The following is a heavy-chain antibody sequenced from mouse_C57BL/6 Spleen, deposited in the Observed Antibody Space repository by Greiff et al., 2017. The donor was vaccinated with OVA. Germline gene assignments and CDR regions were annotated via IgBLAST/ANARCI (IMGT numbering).Heavy chain of an antibody. V-gene: IGHV2-2*01. D-gene: IGHD1-1*01. CDR1: GFSLTSYG. CDR2: IWSGGST. CDR3: ARNTDYYGSSYAMDY. Sequence: VQLKESGPGLVQPSQSLSITCTVSGFSLTSYGVHWVRQSPGKGLEWLGVIWSGGSTDYNAAFISRLSISKDNSKSQVFFKMNSLQADDTAIYYCARNTDYYGSSYAMDYWGQGTSVTVSS. J-gene: IGHJ4*01.